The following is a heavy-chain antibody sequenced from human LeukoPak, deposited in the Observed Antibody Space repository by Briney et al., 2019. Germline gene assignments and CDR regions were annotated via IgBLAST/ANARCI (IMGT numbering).Heavy chain of an antibody. CDR2: IIPIFGTA. D-gene: IGHD6-19*01. Sequence: ASVEVTCKASGGTFSSYAISWVRQAPGQGLEWMGRIIPIFGTANYAQKFQGRVTITTDESTSTAYMELSSLRSEDTAVYYCASSIAVAGPEAFDIWGQGTMVTVSS. CDR3: ASSIAVAGPEAFDI. J-gene: IGHJ3*02. CDR1: GGTFSSYA. V-gene: IGHV1-69*05.